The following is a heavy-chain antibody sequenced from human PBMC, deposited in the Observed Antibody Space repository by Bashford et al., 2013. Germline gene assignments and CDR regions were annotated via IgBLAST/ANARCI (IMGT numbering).Heavy chain of an antibody. D-gene: IGHD6-19*01. J-gene: IGHJ3*02. V-gene: IGHV3-23*01. CDR3: AKDSSGPPGQWLVVGGWGDAFDI. CDR2: ISGSGGST. Sequence: VRQGSREGAGWVSAISGSGGSTYYADSVKGRFTISRDNSKNTLYLQMNSLRAEDTAVYYCAKDSSGPPGQWLVVGGWGDAFDIWGQGTMVTVSS.